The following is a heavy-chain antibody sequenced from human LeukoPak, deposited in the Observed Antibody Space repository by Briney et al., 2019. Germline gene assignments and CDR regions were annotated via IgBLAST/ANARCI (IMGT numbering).Heavy chain of an antibody. Sequence: GGSLRLSCAASGFTFSSYAMSWVRRAPGKGLEWVSAISGSGGSTYYADSVKGRFTFSRDNSKNTLYLQMNSLRAEDTAVYYCAKDIAVAGYYFDYWGQGTLVTVSS. J-gene: IGHJ4*02. D-gene: IGHD6-19*01. V-gene: IGHV3-23*01. CDR1: GFTFSSYA. CDR3: AKDIAVAGYYFDY. CDR2: ISGSGGST.